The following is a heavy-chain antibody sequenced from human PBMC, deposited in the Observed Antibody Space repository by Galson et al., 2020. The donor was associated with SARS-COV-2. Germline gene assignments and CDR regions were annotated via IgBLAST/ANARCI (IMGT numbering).Heavy chain of an antibody. Sequence: VKVSCKASGGPFSNHTISWVRQAPGQGLEWMGRVIPMFALANYAQKFQARVTITADKSTNTAYMELSSLRSEDTAVYYCARAKGDYYDTSGYYTLDYAFNVWGQGTMVTVSS. J-gene: IGHJ3*01. CDR2: VIPMFALA. CDR1: GGPFSNHT. V-gene: IGHV1-69*02. D-gene: IGHD3-22*01. CDR3: ARAKGDYYDTSGYYTLDYAFNV.